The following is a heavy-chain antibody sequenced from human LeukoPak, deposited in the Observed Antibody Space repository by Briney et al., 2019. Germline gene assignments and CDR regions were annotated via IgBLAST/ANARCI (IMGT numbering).Heavy chain of an antibody. Sequence: GGSLRLSCAASGCTFSSYWMSWVRQAPGKGLEWGANIKQDGSEKYYVDSVKGRFTISRDNAKNSLELQMNSLSAEDTAVYYCARYGSSWYRTYYYYYYMDVWGKGTTVTVSS. D-gene: IGHD6-13*01. V-gene: IGHV3-7*01. CDR2: IKQDGSEK. J-gene: IGHJ6*03. CDR1: GCTFSSYW. CDR3: ARYGSSWYRTYYYYYYMDV.